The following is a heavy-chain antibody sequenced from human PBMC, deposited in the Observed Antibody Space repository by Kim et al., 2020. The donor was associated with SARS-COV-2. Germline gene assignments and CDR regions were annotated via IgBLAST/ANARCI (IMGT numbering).Heavy chain of an antibody. D-gene: IGHD6-13*01. Sequence: NPALKSRVTISVDTSKNQFSLKLSSVTAADTAVYYCASTYYSSSWPFFDYWGQGTLVTVSS. CDR3: ASTYYSSSWPFFDY. V-gene: IGHV4-30-2*05. J-gene: IGHJ4*02.